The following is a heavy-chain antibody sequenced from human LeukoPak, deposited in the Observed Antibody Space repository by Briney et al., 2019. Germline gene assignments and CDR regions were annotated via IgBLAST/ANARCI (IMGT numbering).Heavy chain of an antibody. CDR1: GFTFDDYA. V-gene: IGHV3-9*01. CDR2: ISWNSGSI. J-gene: IGHJ4*02. D-gene: IGHD3-22*01. CDR3: AKVRGYPYYYFDY. Sequence: PGRSLRLSCAASGFTFDDYAMHWVRQAPGKGPEWVSGISWNSGSIGYADSVKGRFTISRDNAKNSLYLQMNSLRAEDTALYYCAKVRGYPYYYFDYWGQGTLVTVSS.